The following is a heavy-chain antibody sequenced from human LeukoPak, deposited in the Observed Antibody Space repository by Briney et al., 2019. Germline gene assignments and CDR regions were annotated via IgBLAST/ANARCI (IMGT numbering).Heavy chain of an antibody. J-gene: IGHJ5*02. D-gene: IGHD3-10*01. V-gene: IGHV3-30*03. CDR2: ISYDGSSK. Sequence: GGSLRLSCTASGFTFSNYAMHWVRQAPGKGLEWVTIISYDGSSKYYADSVKGRFTISRDNSKNTLYLQMNSLRAEDTAVYYCARFGHFDPWGQGTLVTVSS. CDR1: GFTFSNYA. CDR3: ARFGHFDP.